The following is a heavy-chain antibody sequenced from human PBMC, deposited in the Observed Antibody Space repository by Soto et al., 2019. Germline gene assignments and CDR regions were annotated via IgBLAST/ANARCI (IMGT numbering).Heavy chain of an antibody. CDR2: FYDNGIT. D-gene: IGHD3-22*01. Sequence: QVVLQESGPGLVKPSETLSLTCSVSGRSITSYYWSWVRQPPGKGLEWIGYFYDNGITSQNPSLKSRVTMSADTSQNQFSLKLTSVTGADTAVYYCARTYDSNGYANEFDSWGQGILVTVTS. V-gene: IGHV4-59*12. CDR3: ARTYDSNGYANEFDS. CDR1: GRSITSYY. J-gene: IGHJ4*02.